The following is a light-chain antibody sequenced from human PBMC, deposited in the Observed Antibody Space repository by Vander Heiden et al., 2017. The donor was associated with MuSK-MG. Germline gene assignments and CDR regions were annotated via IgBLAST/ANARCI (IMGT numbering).Light chain of an antibody. CDR2: KTS. Sequence: DIQLTQSPSTLSASVADRVTITCRASQSVSNWLAWYQQKPGRAPRLLIHKTSTLESGVPSRFSGSGSGTEFTLTISSMQPDDFAAYYCQQYSTYRAFGRGTKVDIK. CDR1: QSVSNW. V-gene: IGKV1-5*03. J-gene: IGKJ1*01. CDR3: QQYSTYRA.